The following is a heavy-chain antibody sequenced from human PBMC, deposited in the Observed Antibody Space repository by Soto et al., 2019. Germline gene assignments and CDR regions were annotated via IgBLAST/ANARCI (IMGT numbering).Heavy chain of an antibody. CDR3: ARDLLDSSGYYYYFDY. V-gene: IGHV4-38-2*02. CDR2: IYHSGST. Sequence: SETLSLTCAVSGYSISSGYYWGWIRQPPGKGLEWIGSIYHSGSTYYNPSLKSRVTISVDTSKNQFSLKLSSVTAADTAVYYCARDLLDSSGYYYYFDYRGQGTLVTVSS. CDR1: GYSISSGYY. D-gene: IGHD3-22*01. J-gene: IGHJ4*02.